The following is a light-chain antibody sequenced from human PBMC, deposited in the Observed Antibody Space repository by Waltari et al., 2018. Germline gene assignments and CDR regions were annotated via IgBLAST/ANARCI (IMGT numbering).Light chain of an antibody. J-gene: IGKJ4*01. CDR1: KSVSTN. Sequence: ETIMTQSPVTLSVSPGDTVTLSCRGSKSVSTNLAWYQQKPGQAPTLLIYHASTRVTGIPARFSGSGSGTEFTLTVTRLQSEDIGTYYCQQYNEWPPLTFGGGTKVEIK. CDR2: HAS. CDR3: QQYNEWPPLT. V-gene: IGKV3-15*01.